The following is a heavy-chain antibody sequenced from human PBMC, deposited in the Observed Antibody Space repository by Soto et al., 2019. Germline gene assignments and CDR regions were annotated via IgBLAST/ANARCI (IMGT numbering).Heavy chain of an antibody. D-gene: IGHD2-15*01. Sequence: QVQLVQSGAEVKQPGSSVKVSCKASGGTFNSYTISWVRQAPGQGLEWMGRIIPILSVAKYAQNFQGRVTITADKSPRTTYTXLSSLRSEDTAVYYCAVGYCSGGNCYSELYNWFDPWGQGTLVTVSS. J-gene: IGHJ5*02. V-gene: IGHV1-69*02. CDR1: GGTFNSYT. CDR3: AVGYCSGGNCYSELYNWFDP. CDR2: IIPILSVA.